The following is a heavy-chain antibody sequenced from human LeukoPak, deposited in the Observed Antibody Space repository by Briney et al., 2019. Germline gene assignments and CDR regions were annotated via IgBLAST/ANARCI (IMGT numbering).Heavy chain of an antibody. CDR3: ARESNYHGSETGWFDP. CDR1: GGSISSSSYY. D-gene: IGHD3-10*01. J-gene: IGHJ5*02. Sequence: PSETLSLTCTVSGGSISSSSYYWGWIRQPPGKGLEWIGSIYYSGSTYYNPSLKSRVTISVDTSKNQLSLKLSSVTAADTAVYYCARESNYHGSETGWFDPWGQGTLVTVSS. CDR2: IYYSGST. V-gene: IGHV4-39*07.